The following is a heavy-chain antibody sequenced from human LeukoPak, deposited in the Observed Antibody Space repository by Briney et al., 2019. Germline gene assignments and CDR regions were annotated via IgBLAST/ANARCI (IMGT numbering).Heavy chain of an antibody. CDR2: IYYSGST. CDR1: GGSISSYY. CDR3: AGAIQRYCSSTSCYYDAFDI. J-gene: IGHJ3*02. V-gene: IGHV4-59*01. D-gene: IGHD2-2*01. Sequence: SETLSLTCTVSGGSISSYYWSSIRQPPGKGLEWIGYIYYSGSTNYNPSLKSRVTISVDTSKNQFSLKLSSVTAADTAVYYCAGAIQRYCSSTSCYYDAFDIWGQGTMVTVSS.